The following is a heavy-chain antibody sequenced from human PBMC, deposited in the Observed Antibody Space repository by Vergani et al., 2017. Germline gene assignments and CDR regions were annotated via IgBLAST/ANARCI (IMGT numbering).Heavy chain of an antibody. V-gene: IGHV1-46*03. J-gene: IGHJ6*02. D-gene: IGHD3-22*01. CDR1: GYTFTSYY. CDR2: INPSGGST. Sequence: QVQLVQSGAEVKKPGASVKVSCKPSGYTFTSYYMHWVRQAPGQGLEWMGIINPSGGSTSYAQKFQGRVTMTRDTSTSTVYMELSSLRSEDTAVYYCARDLYYYDSSGRDGMDVWGQGTTVTVSS. CDR3: ARDLYYYDSSGRDGMDV.